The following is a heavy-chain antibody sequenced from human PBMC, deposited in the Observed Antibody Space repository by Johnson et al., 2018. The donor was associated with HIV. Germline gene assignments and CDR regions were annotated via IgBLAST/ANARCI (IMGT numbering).Heavy chain of an antibody. CDR1: GFSFSDYY. CDR2: ISYDGSNK. Sequence: QVQLVESGGGLVKPGGSLRVSCAASGFSFSDYYMSWIRQAPGKGLEWVAVISYDGSNKYYADSVKGRFTISRDNSKNTLYLQMNSLRAEDTAVYYCARVDDLATMIVGDAFDIWGQGTMVTVSP. CDR3: ARVDDLATMIVGDAFDI. J-gene: IGHJ3*02. V-gene: IGHV3-30-3*01. D-gene: IGHD5-12*01.